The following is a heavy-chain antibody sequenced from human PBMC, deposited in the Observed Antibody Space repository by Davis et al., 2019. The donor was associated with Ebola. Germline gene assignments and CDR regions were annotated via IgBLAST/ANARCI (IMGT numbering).Heavy chain of an antibody. D-gene: IGHD2-8*02. Sequence: GGSLRLSCAASGFTFSNYGMHWVRRAPGKGLEWVAVIWYDGSNEYYADSVKGRFTISRDNSKNTLYLQMINLRAEDTAVYYCAKPSRGWWNLYFDYWGQGTPVTVSS. CDR3: AKPSRGWWNLYFDY. CDR1: GFTFSNYG. CDR2: IWYDGSNE. J-gene: IGHJ4*02. V-gene: IGHV3-33*06.